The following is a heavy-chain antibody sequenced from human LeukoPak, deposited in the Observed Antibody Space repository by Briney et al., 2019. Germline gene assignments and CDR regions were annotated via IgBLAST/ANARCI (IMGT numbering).Heavy chain of an antibody. V-gene: IGHV3-7*01. CDR2: IKQDGSEK. CDR1: GFTFSDYY. Sequence: GGSLRLSCAASGFTFSDYYMSWIRQAPGKGLEWVANIKQDGSEKYYVDSVKGRFTISRDNAKNSLYLQMNSLRAEDTAVYYCARNGPDIVVVPAASRRGPYDYWGQGTLVTVSS. CDR3: ARNGPDIVVVPAASRRGPYDY. D-gene: IGHD2-2*01. J-gene: IGHJ4*02.